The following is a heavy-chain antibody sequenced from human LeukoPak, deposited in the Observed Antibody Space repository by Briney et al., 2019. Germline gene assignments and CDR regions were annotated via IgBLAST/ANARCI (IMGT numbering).Heavy chain of an antibody. D-gene: IGHD6-19*01. Sequence: GRSLRLSCAASGFTFSSYSMHWVRQAPGKGLEYVSAITYSGDNTYYGDSVKGRFTISRDNSKNTLYLQMSSLRGEDTAMYYCVSRSDSGWYDYWGQGTLVTVSS. V-gene: IGHV3-64D*09. CDR1: GFTFSSYS. CDR3: VSRSDSGWYDY. J-gene: IGHJ4*02. CDR2: ITYSGDNT.